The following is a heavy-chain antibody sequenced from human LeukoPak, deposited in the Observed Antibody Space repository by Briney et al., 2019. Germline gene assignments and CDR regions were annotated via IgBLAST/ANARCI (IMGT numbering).Heavy chain of an antibody. J-gene: IGHJ4*02. Sequence: GESLKISCKGSGYSFTSYWIGWVRQMPGKGLEWMGIIYPGDSDTRYSPSFQGQVTISADKPISTAYLQWSSLRASDTAMYYCARHGTTMFDPFDYWGQGTLVTVSS. CDR2: IYPGDSDT. CDR3: ARHGTTMFDPFDY. V-gene: IGHV5-51*01. D-gene: IGHD3-10*02. CDR1: GYSFTSYW.